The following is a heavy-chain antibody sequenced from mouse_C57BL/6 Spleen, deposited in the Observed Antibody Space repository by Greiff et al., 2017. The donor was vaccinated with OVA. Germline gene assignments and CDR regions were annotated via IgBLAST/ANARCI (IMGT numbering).Heavy chain of an antibody. CDR2: INPSTGGT. Sequence: VQLQQSGPELVKPGASVKISCKASGYSFTGYYMNWVKQSPEKSLEWIGEINPSTGGTTYNQKFKAKATLTVDKSSSTAYMQLKSLTSEDSAVYYCARRDSTFDYWGQGTTLTVSS. D-gene: IGHD2-5*01. CDR3: ARRDSTFDY. CDR1: GYSFTGYY. J-gene: IGHJ2*01. V-gene: IGHV1-42*01.